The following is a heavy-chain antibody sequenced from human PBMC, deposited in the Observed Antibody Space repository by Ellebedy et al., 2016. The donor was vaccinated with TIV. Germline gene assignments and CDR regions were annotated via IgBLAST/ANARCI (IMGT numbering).Heavy chain of an antibody. CDR3: VKRRADTAVVPYFHY. D-gene: IGHD5-18*01. CDR1: GFIFSDAA. J-gene: IGHJ4*02. Sequence: GESLKISCSASGFIFSDAAMHWVRQGPGKGLEYVGGITSIADYTFHADSVKGRFTISRDNSKNTLYLHITSLRLEDTGFYYCVKRRADTAVVPYFHYWGQGSLVTVSS. V-gene: IGHV3-64D*06. CDR2: ITSIADYT.